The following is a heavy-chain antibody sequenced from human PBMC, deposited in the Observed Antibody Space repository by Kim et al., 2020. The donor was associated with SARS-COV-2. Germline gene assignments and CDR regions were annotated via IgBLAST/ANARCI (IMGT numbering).Heavy chain of an antibody. V-gene: IGHV4-39*01. D-gene: IGHD1-26*01. Sequence: SETLSLTCTVSGGSISSPIYYWGWIRQPPGKGLEWIGSIYYSGSPYYNPSLKSRITISVDTSKNQFSLKLSSVTATDTAVYYCSGGPVSGSYSSPFDYWDQGTLVTVSS. CDR1: GGSISSPIYY. CDR3: SGGPVSGSYSSPFDY. J-gene: IGHJ4*02. CDR2: IYYSGSP.